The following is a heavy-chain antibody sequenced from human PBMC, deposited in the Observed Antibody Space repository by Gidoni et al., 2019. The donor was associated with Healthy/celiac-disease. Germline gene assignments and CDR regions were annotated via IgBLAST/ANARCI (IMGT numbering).Heavy chain of an antibody. CDR1: GYTFTSAG. Sequence: VQLVQSGAEVKKHGASVKVACKDSGYTFTSAGISWVRQAPGQGLEWMGWISAYNGHPNYAQKLQGRVTMTTDTSTRTAYMELRSLRSYDTAVYYFALVGREGWYMSYWGQGTLVTVSS. CDR2: ISAYNGHP. CDR3: ALVGREGWYMSY. D-gene: IGHD6-19*01. J-gene: IGHJ4*02. V-gene: IGHV1-18*04.